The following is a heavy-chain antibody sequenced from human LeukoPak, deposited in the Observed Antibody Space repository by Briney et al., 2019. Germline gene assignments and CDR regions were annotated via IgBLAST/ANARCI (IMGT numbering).Heavy chain of an antibody. J-gene: IGHJ4*02. CDR3: ARLSGIYGDYEIDY. Sequence: ASVPVSCKASGYTFTSYGISWVRQAPGQGLAWMGWISAYNGSTNYAQKLQGRVTMTTDTSTSTAYMEPRSLRSDDTAVYYCARLSGIYGDYEIDYWGQGTLVTVSS. D-gene: IGHD4-17*01. CDR2: ISAYNGST. CDR1: GYTFTSYG. V-gene: IGHV1-18*01.